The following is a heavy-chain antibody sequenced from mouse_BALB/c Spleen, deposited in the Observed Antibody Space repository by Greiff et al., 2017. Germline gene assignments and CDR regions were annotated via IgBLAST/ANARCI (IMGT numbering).Heavy chain of an antibody. J-gene: IGHJ4*01. V-gene: IGHV5-17*02. CDR2: ISSGSSTI. CDR1: GFTFSSFG. CDR3: ARWGYGYDGAMDY. Sequence: EVQLVESGGGLVQPGGSRKLSCAASGFTFSSFGMHWVRQAPEKGLEWVAYISSGSSTIYYADTVKGRFTISRDNPKNTLFLQMTSLRSEDTAMYYCARWGYGYDGAMDYWGQGTSVTVSS. D-gene: IGHD2-2*01.